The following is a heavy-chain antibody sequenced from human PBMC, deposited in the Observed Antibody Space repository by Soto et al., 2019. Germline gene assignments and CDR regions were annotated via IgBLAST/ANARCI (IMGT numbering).Heavy chain of an antibody. J-gene: IGHJ3*02. Sequence: ASVKVSCKASGYTFTSYGISWVRQAPGQGLEWMGWISAYNGNTNYAQKLQGRVTMTTDTSTSTADMELRSLRSDDTAVYYCARNTPRWGDAFDIWGQGTMVTVSS. CDR1: GYTFTSYG. V-gene: IGHV1-18*01. CDR3: ARNTPRWGDAFDI. CDR2: ISAYNGNT. D-gene: IGHD3-16*01.